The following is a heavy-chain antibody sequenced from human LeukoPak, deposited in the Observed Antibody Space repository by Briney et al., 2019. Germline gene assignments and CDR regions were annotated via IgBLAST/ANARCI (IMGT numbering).Heavy chain of an antibody. CDR2: IKSKTDGGTT. CDR3: TTIAAAYYEYYYYMDV. D-gene: IGHD6-13*01. CDR1: GFTFSNAW. J-gene: IGHJ6*03. V-gene: IGHV3-15*01. Sequence: GGSLRLSCAASGFTFSNAWMSWVRQAPGKGLEWVGRIKSKTDGGTTDYAAPVKGRFTISRDDSSNSLYLQMSSLKTEDTAVYYCTTIAAAYYEYYYYMDVWGKGTTVTVSS.